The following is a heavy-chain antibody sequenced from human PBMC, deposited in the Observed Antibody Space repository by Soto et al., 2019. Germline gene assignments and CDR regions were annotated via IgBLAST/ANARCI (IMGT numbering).Heavy chain of an antibody. CDR2: IYPGDSDT. D-gene: IGHD4-17*01. V-gene: IGHV5-51*01. J-gene: IGHJ6*02. CDR3: ARLTNGGATTVVTRVSVSYGMDV. CDR1: GYSFTSYW. Sequence: GESLKISCKGSGYSFTSYWIGWVRQMPGKGLEWMGIIYPGDSDTRYSPSFQGQVTISADKSISTAYLQWSSLKASDTAMYYCARLTNGGATTVVTRVSVSYGMDVWGQGTKVTVSS.